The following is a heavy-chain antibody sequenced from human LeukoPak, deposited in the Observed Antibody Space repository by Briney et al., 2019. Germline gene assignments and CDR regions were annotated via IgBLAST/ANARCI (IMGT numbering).Heavy chain of an antibody. CDR1: GYTFTSYG. CDR2: ISAYNGNT. J-gene: IGHJ4*02. Sequence: ASVKVSCKASGYTFTSYGISWVRQAPGQGLEWMGWISAYNGNTNYAQKLQGRVTMTRDTSTSTVYMELSSLRSEDTAVYYCARERSRNSDYWGQGTLVTVSS. CDR3: ARERSRNSDY. V-gene: IGHV1-18*01.